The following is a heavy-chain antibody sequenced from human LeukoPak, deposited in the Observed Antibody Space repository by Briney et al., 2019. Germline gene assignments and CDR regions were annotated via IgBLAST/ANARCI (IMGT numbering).Heavy chain of an antibody. V-gene: IGHV4-59*01. Sequence: PSETLSPTCTVSGGSISPYYWSWIRQPPGKGLEWIGYIYYSGSTNYNPSLKSRVTISVDTSKNQFSLKLSFVTAADTAVYYCAKDLLSRWLLAAFDIWGQGTMVTVSS. CDR1: GGSISPYY. J-gene: IGHJ3*02. CDR3: AKDLLSRWLLAAFDI. CDR2: IYYSGST. D-gene: IGHD3-22*01.